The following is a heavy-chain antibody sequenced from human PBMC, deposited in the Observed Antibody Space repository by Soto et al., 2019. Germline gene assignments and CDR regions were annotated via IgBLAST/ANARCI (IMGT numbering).Heavy chain of an antibody. V-gene: IGHV4-30-4*01. Sequence: SETLSLTCTVSGGSISSGDYYWSWIRQPPGKGLEWIGYIYYSGSTYYNPSLKSRVTISVDTSKNQFSLKLSSVTAADTAVYYCARAVGSAAAGTAGWFDPWGQGTLVTVSS. CDR1: GGSISSGDYY. D-gene: IGHD6-13*01. CDR2: IYYSGST. CDR3: ARAVGSAAAGTAGWFDP. J-gene: IGHJ5*02.